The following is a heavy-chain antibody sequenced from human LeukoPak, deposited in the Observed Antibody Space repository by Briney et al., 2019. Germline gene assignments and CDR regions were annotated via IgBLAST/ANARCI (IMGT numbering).Heavy chain of an antibody. D-gene: IGHD4-23*01. CDR2: ISNHNGNT. Sequence: ASVKVSCKTSGFTFSAYGIAWVRQAPGHGPEWMGWISNHNGNTHYAQKFQGRTTVTTDISTGTASMELRSLKSDDTAVYYCTRGVAVATAYYFDYWGRGTLVTVAS. CDR3: TRGVAVATAYYFDY. V-gene: IGHV1-18*01. J-gene: IGHJ4*02. CDR1: GFTFSAYG.